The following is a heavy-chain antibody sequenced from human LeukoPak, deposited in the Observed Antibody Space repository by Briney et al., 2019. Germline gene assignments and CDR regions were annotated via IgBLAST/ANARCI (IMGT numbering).Heavy chain of an antibody. J-gene: IGHJ4*02. Sequence: GGSLRLSCAASGFIFSDYYMSWIRQAPGKGLEWVSYISSSGSIIYYADSVKSRFTISRDNAKNSLYLQMNSLRAEDTGVYYCARDRYSGSYPLDYWGQGTLVTVSS. V-gene: IGHV3-11*01. CDR3: ARDRYSGSYPLDY. CDR2: ISSSGSII. CDR1: GFIFSDYY. D-gene: IGHD1-26*01.